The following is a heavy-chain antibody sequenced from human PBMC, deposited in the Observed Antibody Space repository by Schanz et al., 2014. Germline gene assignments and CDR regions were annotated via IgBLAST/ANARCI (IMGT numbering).Heavy chain of an antibody. Sequence: VQLLESGGGLVQPGGSLRLSCAASGFTFSSYAMHWVRQAPGKGLEWVAVLSYDGSHKYYADSVKGRFTISRDNSKNTLYLQMNSLRTDDTAVYYCARGSAYGSGSYYFDYWGQGTLVTVSS. D-gene: IGHD3-10*01. CDR1: GFTFSSYA. CDR3: ARGSAYGSGSYYFDY. CDR2: LSYDGSHK. V-gene: IGHV3-30*04. J-gene: IGHJ4*02.